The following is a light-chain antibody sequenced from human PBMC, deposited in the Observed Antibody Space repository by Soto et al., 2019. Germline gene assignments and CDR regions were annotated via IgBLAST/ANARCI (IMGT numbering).Light chain of an antibody. Sequence: QAVLTQPPSASGTPGQRVTISCSGSNSNIGSNTVNWYQQFPGTAPRFLIYGNDLRPSGVPDRFSASKSGTSASLAISGLQSEEEADYYCAVWDDSLRGRVFGGGTKLTV. J-gene: IGLJ2*01. CDR3: AVWDDSLRGRV. CDR1: NSNIGSNT. CDR2: GND. V-gene: IGLV1-44*01.